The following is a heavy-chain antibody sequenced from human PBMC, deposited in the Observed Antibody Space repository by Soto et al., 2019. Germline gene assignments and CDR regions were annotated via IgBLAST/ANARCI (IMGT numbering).Heavy chain of an antibody. D-gene: IGHD3-10*01. CDR3: ARDHNYYGSGSYYDRINWFDP. V-gene: IGHV1-3*01. CDR1: GYTFTSYA. CDR2: INAGNGNT. J-gene: IGHJ5*02. Sequence: QVQLVQSGAEVKKPGASVKVSCKASGYTFTSYAMHWVRQAPGQRLKWMGWINAGNGNTKYSQKFQGRVTITRDTSASTAYMELSSLRSEDTAVYYCARDHNYYGSGSYYDRINWFDPWGQGTLVTVSS.